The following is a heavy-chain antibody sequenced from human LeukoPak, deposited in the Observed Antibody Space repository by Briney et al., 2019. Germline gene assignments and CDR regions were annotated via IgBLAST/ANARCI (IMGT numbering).Heavy chain of an antibody. CDR1: GFTFSSYW. D-gene: IGHD2-21*02. J-gene: IGHJ1*01. Sequence: GGSLRLSCAASGFTFSSYWMHWVRQAPGKGLVWVSRIKSDGSSTSYADSVKGRFTISRDNAKNTLYLQVNSLRAEDMAVYYCARAASCGGDCSSSYLQHWGQGTLVTVSS. CDR3: ARAASCGGDCSSSYLQH. V-gene: IGHV3-74*01. CDR2: IKSDGSST.